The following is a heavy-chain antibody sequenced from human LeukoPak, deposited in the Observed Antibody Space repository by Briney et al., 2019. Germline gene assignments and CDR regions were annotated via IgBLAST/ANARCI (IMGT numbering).Heavy chain of an antibody. CDR1: GGSISSYY. CDR2: IYYSGST. J-gene: IGHJ5*02. CDR3: ARDSGTTGEVKFDP. V-gene: IGHV4-59*12. D-gene: IGHD3-10*01. Sequence: SETLSLTCTVSGGSISSYYWSWIRQPPGKGLEWIGYIYYSGSTNYNPSLKSRVTISVDTSKNQFSLNLISVTAADTAVYYCARDSGTTGEVKFDPWGQGTLVTVSS.